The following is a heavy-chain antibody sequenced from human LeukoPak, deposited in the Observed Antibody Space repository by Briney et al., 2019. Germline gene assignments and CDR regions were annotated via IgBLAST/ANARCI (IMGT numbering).Heavy chain of an antibody. D-gene: IGHD2-2*03. CDR3: ARARFVGWASINWFDP. Sequence: ASVKVSCKASGYTFTSYYMHWVRQAPGQGLEWMGIINPNGGSTSYAQKFQGRVTMTRDMSTSTVYMELSSLRSEDTAVYYCARARFVGWASINWFDPWGQGTLVTVSS. J-gene: IGHJ5*02. CDR1: GYTFTSYY. CDR2: INPNGGST. V-gene: IGHV1-46*01.